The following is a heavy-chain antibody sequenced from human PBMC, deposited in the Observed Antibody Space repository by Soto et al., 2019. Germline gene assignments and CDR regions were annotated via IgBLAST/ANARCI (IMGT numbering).Heavy chain of an antibody. Sequence: EVQLLESGGDLVQPGGSLRLSCAASGFTFSSYAMSWVRQAPGKGPEWVSSMSGSGDNTYYADSVKGRFIISRDNSKNTLYLQMSSLRVDDTAVYSCAKGRTYNYANYFDPWGQGTLVTVSS. CDR3: AKGRTYNYANYFDP. J-gene: IGHJ5*02. CDR1: GFTFSSYA. D-gene: IGHD1-1*01. V-gene: IGHV3-23*01. CDR2: MSGSGDNT.